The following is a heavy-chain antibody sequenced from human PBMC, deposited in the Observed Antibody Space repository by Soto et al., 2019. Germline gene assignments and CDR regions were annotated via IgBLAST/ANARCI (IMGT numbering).Heavy chain of an antibody. D-gene: IGHD4-17*01. V-gene: IGHV2-5*01. J-gene: IGHJ5*02. CDR3: EHRGYGDYPRGNWFDP. CDR1: GFSLSTGGRG. Sequence: SGPTLVNPTQALTLTRSFSGFSLSTGGRGVGWIRQPPGKPQEWLAGIEWIYDKRFSPSTENRPTIAKDTFKNQVDHTRTNMVPVNTATYYCEHRGYGDYPRGNWFDPWGQGTLVTVSS. CDR2: IEWIYDK.